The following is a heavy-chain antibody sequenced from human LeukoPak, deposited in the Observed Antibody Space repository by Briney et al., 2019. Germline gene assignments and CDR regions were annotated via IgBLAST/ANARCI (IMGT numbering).Heavy chain of an antibody. Sequence: GGSLRLSCAASGFTFSSYSMNWVRQAPGKGLEWVSSISSSSSYIYYADSVKGRFTISRDNAKNSLYLQMNSLRAEDTAVYYCARVDSSPLSFDYWGQGTLVTVSS. J-gene: IGHJ4*02. D-gene: IGHD6-6*01. V-gene: IGHV3-21*01. CDR1: GFTFSSYS. CDR3: ARVDSSPLSFDY. CDR2: ISSSSSYI.